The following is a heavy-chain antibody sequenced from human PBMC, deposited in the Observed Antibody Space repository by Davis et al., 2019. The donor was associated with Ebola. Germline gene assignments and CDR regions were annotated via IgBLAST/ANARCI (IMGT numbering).Heavy chain of an antibody. Sequence: PGGSLRLSCAASGFTFSNYGMHWVRQAPGKGLEWVAVISYDGSNKYYADSVKGRFTISRDNSKNTLYLQMNSLRAEDTAVYYCAKDLVGATTGYWGQGTLVTVSS. CDR1: GFTFSNYG. V-gene: IGHV3-30*18. J-gene: IGHJ4*02. CDR2: ISYDGSNK. CDR3: AKDLVGATTGY. D-gene: IGHD1-26*01.